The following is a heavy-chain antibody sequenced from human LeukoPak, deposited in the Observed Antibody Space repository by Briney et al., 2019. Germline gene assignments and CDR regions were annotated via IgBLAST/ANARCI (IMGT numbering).Heavy chain of an antibody. CDR2: TRASLGNT. CDR1: CYTFTSYA. V-gene: IGHV1-18*01. J-gene: IGHJ4*02. Sequence: ASVKDSCKASCYTFTSYAISWVRQPPGPALEGMGWTRASLGNTHAGQKLHGIVIMTTDTSTSTAYRELRRLTSDDTAVYYCARDPDVLVVRGLINDYWGQGTLVTVPS. D-gene: IGHD2-8*02. CDR3: ARDPDVLVVRGLINDY.